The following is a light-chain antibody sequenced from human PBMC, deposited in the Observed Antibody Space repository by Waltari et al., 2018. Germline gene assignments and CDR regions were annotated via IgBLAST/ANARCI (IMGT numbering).Light chain of an antibody. V-gene: IGLV2-14*01. CDR2: EVS. Sequence: QSALTQPASVSGSPGQSVTISCTGSSRDVATSKYVSWYQPHPGKVPKLMVHEVSNRPSGVSNRFSGSKSGTTASLTISGLQAEDEADYYCTSYTTSTTWVFGGGTKLTVL. J-gene: IGLJ3*02. CDR3: TSYTTSTTWV. CDR1: SRDVATSKY.